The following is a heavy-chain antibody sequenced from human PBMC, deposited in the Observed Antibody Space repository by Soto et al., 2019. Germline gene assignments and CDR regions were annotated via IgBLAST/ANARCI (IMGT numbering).Heavy chain of an antibody. J-gene: IGHJ3*02. CDR1: GFTFSSYS. V-gene: IGHV3-21*01. CDR2: ISSSSSYI. D-gene: IGHD3-10*01. CDR3: ARVRCYGSGGEDFDI. Sequence: GWSLRLSCAASGFTFSSYSMNWVRQAPGKGLEWVSSISSSSSYIYYADSVKGRFTISRDNAKNSLYLQMNSLRAEDTSVYYCARVRCYGSGGEDFDIRGQRTMVTV.